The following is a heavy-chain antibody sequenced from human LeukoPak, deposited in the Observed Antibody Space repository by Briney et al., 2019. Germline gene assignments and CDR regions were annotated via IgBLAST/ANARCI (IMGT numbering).Heavy chain of an antibody. J-gene: IGHJ6*02. Sequence: ASVKVSCKASGYTFTSYYMHWVRQAPGQGLEWMGIINPSGGSTSYAQKFQGRVTMTRDTSTSTAYMELRSLRSDDTAVYYCARDLCGVPRASCYVSSWPRYYYGMDVWGQGTTVTVSS. D-gene: IGHD2-2*01. CDR1: GYTFTSYY. V-gene: IGHV1-46*01. CDR3: ARDLCGVPRASCYVSSWPRYYYGMDV. CDR2: INPSGGST.